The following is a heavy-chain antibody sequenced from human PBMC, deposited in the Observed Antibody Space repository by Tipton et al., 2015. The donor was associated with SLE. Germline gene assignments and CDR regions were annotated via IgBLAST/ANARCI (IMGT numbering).Heavy chain of an antibody. V-gene: IGHV3-21*01. J-gene: IGHJ4*02. Sequence: SLRLSCAASGFTFSSYSMNWVRQAPGKGLEWVSSISSSSSYIYYADSVKGRFTISRDNAKNSLYLQMNSLRAEDTAVYYCARDGAARGDFDYWGQGTLVTVSS. CDR1: GFTFSSYS. CDR3: ARDGAARGDFDY. D-gene: IGHD6-25*01. CDR2: ISSSSSYI.